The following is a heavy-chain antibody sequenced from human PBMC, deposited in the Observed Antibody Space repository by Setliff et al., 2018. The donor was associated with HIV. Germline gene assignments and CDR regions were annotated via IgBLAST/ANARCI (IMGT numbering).Heavy chain of an antibody. J-gene: IGHJ6*03. Sequence: GGSLRLSCAASGFTFSNYWMSWVRQAPGKGLEWVANIKQDGSEKYYVDSVKGRFTISRDNAKNTVYLQLTSLRAEDTAVYYCAKTTPSSIRSPYYYYMDVWGKGTTVTVSS. D-gene: IGHD6-13*01. CDR2: IKQDGSEK. CDR1: GFTFSNYW. V-gene: IGHV3-7*01. CDR3: AKTTPSSIRSPYYYYMDV.